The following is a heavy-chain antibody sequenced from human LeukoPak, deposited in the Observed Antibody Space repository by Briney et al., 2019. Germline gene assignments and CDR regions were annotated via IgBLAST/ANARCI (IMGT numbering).Heavy chain of an antibody. D-gene: IGHD1-20*01. J-gene: IGHJ4*02. V-gene: IGHV3-33*08. CDR3: AREGAQYNWIPLDY. Sequence: PTGGSLRLSCAASGFTFSSYGMHWVRQAPGKGLEWVAVIWYDGSNKYYADSVKGRFTISRDNSKNTLYLQMNSLRAEDTAVYYCAREGAQYNWIPLDYWGQGTLVTVSS. CDR2: IWYDGSNK. CDR1: GFTFSSYG.